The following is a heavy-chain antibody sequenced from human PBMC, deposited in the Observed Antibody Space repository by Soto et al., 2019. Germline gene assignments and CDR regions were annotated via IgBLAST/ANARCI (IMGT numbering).Heavy chain of an antibody. Sequence: ASVKVSCKASGYTFTSYAMHWVRQAPGQRLEWMGWINAGNGNTKYSQKFQGRVTITRDTSASTAYMELSSLRSEDTAVYYCARSANYYYYYGMDVWGQGTTVTVSS. V-gene: IGHV1-3*01. CDR1: GYTFTSYA. CDR2: INAGNGNT. CDR3: ARSANYYYYYGMDV. J-gene: IGHJ6*02. D-gene: IGHD6-13*01.